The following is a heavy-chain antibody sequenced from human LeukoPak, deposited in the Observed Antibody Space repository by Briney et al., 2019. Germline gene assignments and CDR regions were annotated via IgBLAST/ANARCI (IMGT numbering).Heavy chain of an antibody. CDR1: GGSISSYY. J-gene: IGHJ5*02. CDR2: IYYSGST. Sequence: SETLSLTCTVSGGSISSYYWSWIRQPPGKGLEWIGYIYYSGSTNYNPSLKSRVTISVDTSKNQFSLKLSSVTAADTAVYYCARDPSPDNWFDPWGQGTLVTVSS. CDR3: ARDPSPDNWFDP. V-gene: IGHV4-59*12.